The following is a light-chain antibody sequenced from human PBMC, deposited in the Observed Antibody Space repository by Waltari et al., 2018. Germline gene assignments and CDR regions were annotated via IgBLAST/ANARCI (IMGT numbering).Light chain of an antibody. CDR3: AAWDASLFGPWV. J-gene: IGLJ3*02. V-gene: IGLV1-44*01. CDR1: TSHIGGNS. Sequence: SVLTPPPSASGTPGQRVTISCSGITSHIGGNSVNWYQHLPGTAPKLLIYATNHRPSGVPDRFSASMSGTSASLAISGLQSEDEADYYCAAWDASLFGPWVFGGGTRLTVL. CDR2: ATN.